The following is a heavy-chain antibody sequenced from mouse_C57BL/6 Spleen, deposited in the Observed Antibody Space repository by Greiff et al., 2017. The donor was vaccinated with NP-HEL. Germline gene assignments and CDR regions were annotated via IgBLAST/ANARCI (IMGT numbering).Heavy chain of an antibody. CDR1: GFNIKDYY. CDR2: IDPEDGET. V-gene: IGHV14-2*01. J-gene: IGHJ4*01. Sequence: EVMLVESGAELVKPGASVKLSCTASGFNIKDYYMHWVKQRTEQGLEWIGRIDPEDGETKYAPKFQGKATITADTSSNTAYLQLSSLTSEDTAVYYCASYYGSSYYAMDYWGQGTSVTVSS. D-gene: IGHD1-1*01. CDR3: ASYYGSSYYAMDY.